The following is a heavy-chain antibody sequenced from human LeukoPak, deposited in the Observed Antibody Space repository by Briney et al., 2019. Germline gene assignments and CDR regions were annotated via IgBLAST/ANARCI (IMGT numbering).Heavy chain of an antibody. CDR2: ISTDGKST. V-gene: IGHV3-74*01. Sequence: GGSLRLSCVGSGFTISNYWMHWVRQAPGTGLVWVSRISTDGKSTRYAESVKGRFTISRDNAKNALYLQMDILRVEDTALYFCVRDYQFIQEVWGQGTTVTVSS. CDR1: GFTISNYW. J-gene: IGHJ6*02. CDR3: VRDYQFIQEV. D-gene: IGHD2-2*01.